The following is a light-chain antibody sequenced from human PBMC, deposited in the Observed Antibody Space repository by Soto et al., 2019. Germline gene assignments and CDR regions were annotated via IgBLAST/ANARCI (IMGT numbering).Light chain of an antibody. J-gene: IGKJ1*01. CDR2: GAS. CDR3: QQYNNWPRT. V-gene: IGKV3-15*01. CDR1: QSVSSN. Sequence: EIVMTQSPATLSVSPVERATLSCRASQSVSSNFAWYQQKPGQAPRLLIYGASTRATGIPTRFSGSGSGTEFTLTISSLQSEDFAVYYCQQYNNWPRTFGQGTKVDIK.